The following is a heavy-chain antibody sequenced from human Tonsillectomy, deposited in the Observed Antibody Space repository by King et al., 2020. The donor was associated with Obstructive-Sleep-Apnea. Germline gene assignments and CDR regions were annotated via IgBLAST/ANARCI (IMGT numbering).Heavy chain of an antibody. CDR3: ARCSFYYYYSSGLLETDAFDI. J-gene: IGHJ3*02. Sequence: QLVQSGAEVKKPGSSVKVSCKASGGTFSSYAISWVRQAPGQGLEWMGGIIPPFDIANYAQKFQGRVTITADKSTSTAYMELSSLRSEDTAVYYCARCSFYYYYSSGLLETDAFDIWGQGTMVTVSS. CDR1: GGTFSSYA. V-gene: IGHV1-69*17. D-gene: IGHD3-22*01. CDR2: IIPPFDIA.